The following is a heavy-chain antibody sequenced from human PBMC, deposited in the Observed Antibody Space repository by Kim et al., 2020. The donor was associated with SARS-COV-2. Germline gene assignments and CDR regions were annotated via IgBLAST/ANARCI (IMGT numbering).Heavy chain of an antibody. CDR1: GGSISSGGYY. CDR2: IYYSGST. V-gene: IGHV4-31*03. J-gene: IGHJ4*02. CDR3: ARVRDYGDPMLDY. D-gene: IGHD4-17*01. Sequence: SETLSLTCTVSGGSISSGGYYWSWIRQHPGKGLEWIGYIYYSGSTYYNPSLKSRVTISVDTSKNQFSLKLSSVTAADTAVYYCARVRDYGDPMLDYWGQGTLVTVSS.